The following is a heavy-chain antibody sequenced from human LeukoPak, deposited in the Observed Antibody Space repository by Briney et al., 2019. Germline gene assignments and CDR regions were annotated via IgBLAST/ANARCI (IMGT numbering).Heavy chain of an antibody. D-gene: IGHD6-19*01. CDR3: ARQPSEEQWPYYFDY. V-gene: IGHV4-38-2*01. CDR2: IYHSGST. Sequence: SETLSLTCAVSGYSISSDYYWGWIQQPPGNGLEWSGSIYHSGSTYYNPSLKSRVTMSEDTSRNQFSLTLTSVTAADTAVYCCARQPSEEQWPYYFDYWGGGTLVTVPS. J-gene: IGHJ4*02. CDR1: GYSISSDYY.